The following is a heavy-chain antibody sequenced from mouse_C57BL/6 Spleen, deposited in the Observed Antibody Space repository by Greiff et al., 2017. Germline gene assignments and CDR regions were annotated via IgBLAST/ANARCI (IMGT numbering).Heavy chain of an antibody. CDR1: GYTFTSYW. V-gene: IGHV1-53*01. Sequence: QVQLQQPGTELVKPGASVKLSCKASGYTFTSYWMHWVKQRPGQGLEWIGNINPSNGGTNYNEKFKSKATLTVDKSSCTAYMQLSSLTSEDSAVYDCARDYGSSYGYFDVWGTGTTVTVAS. D-gene: IGHD1-1*01. CDR3: ARDYGSSYGYFDV. CDR2: INPSNGGT. J-gene: IGHJ1*03.